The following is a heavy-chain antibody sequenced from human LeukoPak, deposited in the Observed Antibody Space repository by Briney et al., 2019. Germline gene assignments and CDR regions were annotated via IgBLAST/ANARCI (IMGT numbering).Heavy chain of an antibody. Sequence: ASVKVSFKASGYTFTICGISWVRQAPGQGLEWMGWISAYNGNTNYAQKLQGRVTMTTDTSTSTAYMELRSLRSDDTAVYYCARDNLLGYCSSTSCYGYYYYGMDVWGQGTTVTVSS. CDR3: ARDNLLGYCSSTSCYGYYYYGMDV. D-gene: IGHD2-2*01. V-gene: IGHV1-18*01. CDR1: GYTFTICG. J-gene: IGHJ6*02. CDR2: ISAYNGNT.